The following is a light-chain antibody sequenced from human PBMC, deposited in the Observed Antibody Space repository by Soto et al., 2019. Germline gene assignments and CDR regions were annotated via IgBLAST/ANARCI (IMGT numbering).Light chain of an antibody. CDR3: QQYGGSPQT. CDR1: QSVSKY. CDR2: GAS. J-gene: IGKJ1*01. Sequence: EIVLTQSPATPALSPGEGATLSCRASQSVSKYLAWYQQKPGQAPRLLIYGASSRATGIPDSFSGSGSGTDFTLTISRLEPEDVAVYYCQQYGGSPQTFGQGTKVDIK. V-gene: IGKV3-20*01.